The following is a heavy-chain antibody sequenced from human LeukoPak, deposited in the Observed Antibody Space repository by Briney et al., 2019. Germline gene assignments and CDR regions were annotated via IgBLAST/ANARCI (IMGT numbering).Heavy chain of an antibody. D-gene: IGHD3-3*01. Sequence: GESLKISCKGSGYSFTSYWIAWVRQMPGKGLEWMGIIYPGNSDTKYSPSFQGQVTISADKSISTAYLQWSSLKASDTAMHYCARRYTIFGVVTIDYWGQGTLVTVSS. CDR3: ARRYTIFGVVTIDY. CDR2: IYPGNSDT. J-gene: IGHJ4*02. V-gene: IGHV5-51*01. CDR1: GYSFTSYW.